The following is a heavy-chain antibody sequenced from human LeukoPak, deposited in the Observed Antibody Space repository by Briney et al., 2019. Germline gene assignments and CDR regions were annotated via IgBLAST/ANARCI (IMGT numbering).Heavy chain of an antibody. J-gene: IGHJ4*02. V-gene: IGHV3-23*01. D-gene: IGHD2-15*01. CDR3: GKGRAVVGAAGPDH. CDR2: ISTGSGNK. Sequence: GGSLRLSCVGSGFTFSGFAMMWVRQAPGKGLEWVSSISTGSGNKYYADSVKGRFNISRDNSKNTLYLQMNSLRAEDMATYYCGKGRAVVGAAGPDHWGQGTLVTVSS. CDR1: GFTFSGFA.